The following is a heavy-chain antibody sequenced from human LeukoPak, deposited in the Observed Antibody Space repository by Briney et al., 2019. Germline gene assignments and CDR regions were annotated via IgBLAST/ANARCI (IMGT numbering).Heavy chain of an antibody. V-gene: IGHV4-34*01. D-gene: IGHD6-13*01. CDR2: INHSGST. J-gene: IGHJ5*02. CDR3: ARGSSRRGNWSDP. Sequence: SETLSLTCAVYGGSFSGYYWSWIRQPPGKGLEWVGEINHSGSTNYNPSLKSRVTISVDTPQNQFSPKLSSVTAADTAVYYCARGSSRRGNWSDPWGQGTLVTVSS. CDR1: GGSFSGYY.